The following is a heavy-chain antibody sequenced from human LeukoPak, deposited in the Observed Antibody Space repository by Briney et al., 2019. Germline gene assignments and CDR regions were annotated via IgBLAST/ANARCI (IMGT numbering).Heavy chain of an antibody. CDR3: ARAQLCYHGSGSYYTPTDY. Sequence: QPGGSLRLSCVVSGFTFSSYWMHWVRQAPGKGLVWVSRINTDGSSTKYADSVKGRFSISRDNAKNTLYLQMDSLRAEDTAVYYCARAQLCYHGSGSYYTPTDYWGQGTLVAVSS. J-gene: IGHJ4*02. CDR2: INTDGSST. D-gene: IGHD3-10*01. V-gene: IGHV3-74*01. CDR1: GFTFSSYW.